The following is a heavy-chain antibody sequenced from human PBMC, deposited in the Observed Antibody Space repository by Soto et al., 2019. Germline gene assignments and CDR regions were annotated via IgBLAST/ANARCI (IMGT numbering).Heavy chain of an antibody. CDR2: IWYDGSNK. J-gene: IGHJ6*04. CDR1: GFTFSSYG. V-gene: IGHV3-33*01. D-gene: IGHD3-9*01. Sequence: PGGSLRLSCAASGFTFSSYGMHWVRQAPGKGLEWVAVIWYDGSNKYYADSVKGRFTISRDNSKNTLYLQMNSLRAEDTAVYYCARITVLRYFDWFPEGVDVWGKGTTVTVSS. CDR3: ARITVLRYFDWFPEGVDV.